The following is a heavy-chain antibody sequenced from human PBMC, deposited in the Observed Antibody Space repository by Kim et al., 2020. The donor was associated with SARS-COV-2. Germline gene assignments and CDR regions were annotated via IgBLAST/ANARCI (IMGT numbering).Heavy chain of an antibody. V-gene: IGHV5-51*01. CDR2: IYPGDSDT. CDR3: ARQGESATVVTPAFDY. J-gene: IGHJ4*02. Sequence: GESLKISCKGSGYSFTSYWIGWVRQMPGKGLEWMGIIYPGDSDTRYSPSFQGQVTISADKSISTAYLQWSSLKASDTAMYYCARQGESATVVTPAFDYWGQGTLVNVSS. CDR1: GYSFTSYW. D-gene: IGHD4-17*01.